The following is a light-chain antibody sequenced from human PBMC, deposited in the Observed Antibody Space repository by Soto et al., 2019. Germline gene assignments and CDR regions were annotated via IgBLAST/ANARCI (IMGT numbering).Light chain of an antibody. Sequence: QSALTQPASVSGSPGQSITISCTGTSSDVGGYNYVSWYQQHPGKAPKLMIYEVSNRPSGVSNRFSGSKSGNTASLTISGLQAEDEADYYCSSYTSSSPDWVFGGGTKRTVL. J-gene: IGLJ3*02. CDR2: EVS. CDR3: SSYTSSSPDWV. V-gene: IGLV2-14*01. CDR1: SSDVGGYNY.